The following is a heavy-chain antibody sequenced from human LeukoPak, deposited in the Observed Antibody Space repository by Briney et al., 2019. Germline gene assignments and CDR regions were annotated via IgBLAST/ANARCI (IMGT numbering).Heavy chain of an antibody. CDR2: IYYSGST. CDR1: GGSISSSSYY. V-gene: IGHV4-39*07. D-gene: IGHD6-6*01. CDR3: AREEYSSSYVN. Sequence: PSETLSLTCTVSGGSISSSSYYWGWIRQPPGKGLEWIGSIYYSGSTYYNPSLKSRVTISVDTSKNQFSLKLSSVTAADTAVYYCAREEYSSSYVNWGQGTLVTVSS. J-gene: IGHJ4*02.